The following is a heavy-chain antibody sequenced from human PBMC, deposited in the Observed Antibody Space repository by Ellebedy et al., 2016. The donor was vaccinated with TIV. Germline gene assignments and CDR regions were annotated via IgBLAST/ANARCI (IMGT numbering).Heavy chain of an antibody. Sequence: SETLSLTXSVSHYPISGGYYWGWVRQTPVRGLEWIGSMYHSGSTYYNPTLKSRVTISADTSKNQISLKLRSVTAADTALYYCARTDLRYGMDVWGHGTTVTVSS. CDR3: ARTDLRYGMDV. D-gene: IGHD3/OR15-3a*01. CDR2: MYHSGST. CDR1: HYPISGGYY. J-gene: IGHJ6*02. V-gene: IGHV4-38-2*02.